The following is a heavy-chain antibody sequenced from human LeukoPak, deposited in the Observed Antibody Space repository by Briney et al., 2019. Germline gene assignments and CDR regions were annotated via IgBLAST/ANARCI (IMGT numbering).Heavy chain of an antibody. Sequence: GGSLRLSCAASGFTFSSYAMSWVRQAPGKGLEWVSGISGGGGSTYYADSVKGRFTISRDNSKNTLYLQMNSLRAEDTAVYYCARDYGDYKFDYWGQGTLVTVSS. CDR1: GFTFSSYA. J-gene: IGHJ4*02. CDR2: ISGGGGST. CDR3: ARDYGDYKFDY. D-gene: IGHD4-17*01. V-gene: IGHV3-23*01.